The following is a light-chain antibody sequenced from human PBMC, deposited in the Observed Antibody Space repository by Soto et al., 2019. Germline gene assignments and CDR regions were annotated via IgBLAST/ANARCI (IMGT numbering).Light chain of an antibody. CDR1: QSVSSN. J-gene: IGKJ4*01. V-gene: IGKV3D-15*01. Sequence: IVLTYSPATLSFSPVERATLSCRASQSVSSNLAWYQQKPGQAPRLLISGASTRATGVPARFSGSGSGTDFTLTISSLEPEDFAVYYCQQYNNWPRATFGGGTKVDIK. CDR3: QQYNNWPRAT. CDR2: GAS.